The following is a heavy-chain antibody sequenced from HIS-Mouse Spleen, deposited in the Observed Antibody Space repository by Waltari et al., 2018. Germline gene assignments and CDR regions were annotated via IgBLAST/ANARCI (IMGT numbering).Heavy chain of an antibody. D-gene: IGHD1-26*01. CDR3: ARGYSGSYHNWFDP. V-gene: IGHV1-2*02. J-gene: IGHJ5*02. CDR1: GYTFTGYY. Sequence: QVQLVQSGAEVKKPGASVKVSCKASGYTFTGYYMHWVRQAPGQGLEWMGWINPKSGGTNYAQKFQGRVTMTRDTSISPAYMELSRLRSDDTAVYYCARGYSGSYHNWFDPWGQGTLVTVSS. CDR2: INPKSGGT.